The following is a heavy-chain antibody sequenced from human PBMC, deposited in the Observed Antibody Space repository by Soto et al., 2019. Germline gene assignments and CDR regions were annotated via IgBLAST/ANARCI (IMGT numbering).Heavy chain of an antibody. CDR2: VNPDNHNT. V-gene: IGHV1-18*01. J-gene: IGHJ4*02. Sequence: QVQLVQSGAEVKKPGASVKVSCRVSGYRFTSYGINWVRQAPGQGLEWVGWVNPDNHNTNYAQNFQERVSLTTDISTKTAYMELRGLRSDDTAVYYCARVRFGDPIDYWGQGTLLTVSS. CDR1: GYRFTSYG. CDR3: ARVRFGDPIDY. D-gene: IGHD3-16*01.